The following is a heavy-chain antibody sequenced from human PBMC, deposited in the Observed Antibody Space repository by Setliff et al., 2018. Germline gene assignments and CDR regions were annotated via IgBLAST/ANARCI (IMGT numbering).Heavy chain of an antibody. CDR1: GFTFRSYS. J-gene: IGHJ5*02. D-gene: IGHD6-13*01. CDR3: LVAYTSSWYPSGFDP. V-gene: IGHV3-48*01. Sequence: PGGSLRLSCAASGFTFRSYSMKWVRQAPGKGLGRVSYISSSSSTVYYADSVKGRFTISRDNAKNLLYLQMNSLRLEDTAVYYCLVAYTSSWYPSGFDPWGQGTAVTVSS. CDR2: ISSSSSTV.